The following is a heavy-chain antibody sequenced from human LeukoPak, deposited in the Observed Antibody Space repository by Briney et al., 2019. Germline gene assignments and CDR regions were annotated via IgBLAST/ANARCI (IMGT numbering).Heavy chain of an antibody. CDR2: ISGSGGST. CDR3: AKDREENQYGSGSYYTDYYFDY. D-gene: IGHD3-10*01. Sequence: GGSLRLSCAASGFTFSSYAMSGVRQAPGKGLEGVSAISGSGGSTYYADSVKGRFTISRDNSKNTLYLQMNSLRAEDTAVYYCAKDREENQYGSGSYYTDYYFDYWGQGTLVTVSS. CDR1: GFTFSSYA. J-gene: IGHJ4*02. V-gene: IGHV3-23*01.